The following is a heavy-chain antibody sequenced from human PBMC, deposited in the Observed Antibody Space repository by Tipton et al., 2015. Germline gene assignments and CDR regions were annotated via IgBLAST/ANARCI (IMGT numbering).Heavy chain of an antibody. CDR3: AKDRNEVWSGFYPRYFDS. Sequence: SLRLSCATSGFTFSNYGMNWVRRAPGKGLEWVSGISGTGDLTFYVDPVKGRFTTSRDNSKNTLYLQMDILRDEDTAIYYCAKDRNEVWSGFYPRYFDSWGQGTLVTVSS. J-gene: IGHJ4*02. D-gene: IGHD3-3*01. CDR1: GFTFSNYG. V-gene: IGHV3-23*01. CDR2: ISGTGDLT.